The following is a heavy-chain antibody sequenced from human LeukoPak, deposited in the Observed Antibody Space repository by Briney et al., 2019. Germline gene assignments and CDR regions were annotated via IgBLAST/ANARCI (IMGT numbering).Heavy chain of an antibody. CDR3: ARVVLYYYYMDV. V-gene: IGHV3-53*01. CDR2: IYGGTST. Sequence: GGSLRLSCAASGFTVSSNYMSWVRKVPGEGLEWVSVIYGGTSTYYADSVKGRFTISRDNSKNTLYLQMNSLRAEDTAVYYCARVVLYYYYMDVWGKGTTVTVSS. J-gene: IGHJ6*03. D-gene: IGHD6-6*01. CDR1: GFTVSSNY.